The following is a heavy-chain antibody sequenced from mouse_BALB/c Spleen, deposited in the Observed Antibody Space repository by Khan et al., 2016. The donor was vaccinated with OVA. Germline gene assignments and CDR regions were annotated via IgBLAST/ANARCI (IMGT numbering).Heavy chain of an antibody. J-gene: IGHJ4*01. V-gene: IGHV14-3*02. CDR2: IDSANDNT. D-gene: IGHD2-3*01. Sequence: VQLKQSGAELVKPGASVKLSCTASGFNIKDTYMHWVKQRPEQGLEWIGRIDSANDNTKYDPKIQGRATITADTSSNTAYLQLSSLTSEDTAVYYCALRGEIYDGYYGYAMDYWGQGTSVTVSS. CDR3: ALRGEIYDGYYGYAMDY. CDR1: GFNIKDTY.